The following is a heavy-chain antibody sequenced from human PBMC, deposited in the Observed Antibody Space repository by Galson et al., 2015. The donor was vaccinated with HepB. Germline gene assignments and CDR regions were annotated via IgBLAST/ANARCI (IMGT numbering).Heavy chain of an antibody. J-gene: IGHJ4*01. CDR1: GYSFRHHG. CDR3: ARAVLGSLYGDFDY. Sequence: SVKVSCKASGYSFRHHGISWVRQAPGQGLEWLGWIGSDNGETKYTEKFQGRVTMTTDISMSTSYMEPRRLRSDDTAVYYCARAVLGSLYGDFDYWGQGTLITVSS. D-gene: IGHD2-15*01. V-gene: IGHV1-18*04. CDR2: IGSDNGET.